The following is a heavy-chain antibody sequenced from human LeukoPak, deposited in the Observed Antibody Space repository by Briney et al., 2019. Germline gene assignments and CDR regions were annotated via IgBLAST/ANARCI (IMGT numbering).Heavy chain of an antibody. D-gene: IGHD5-18*01. CDR2: IYSGGST. V-gene: IGHV3-66*02. J-gene: IGHJ4*02. CDR3: ARDELGSYGPF. Sequence: PGGSLRLSCAASGFTVSSNYMSWVRQAPGKGLEWVSVIYSGGSTYYADSVKGRFTISRDNSKNTLYLQMNSLRAEDTAVYYCARDELGSYGPFWGQGTLVTVSS. CDR1: GFTVSSNY.